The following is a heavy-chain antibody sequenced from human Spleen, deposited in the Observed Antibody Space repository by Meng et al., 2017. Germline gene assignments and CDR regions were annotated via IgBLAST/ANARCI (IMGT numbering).Heavy chain of an antibody. Sequence: EVQLVESGGGLAKPGGSLRLSCASSGFTFSSYHMNWVRQAPGKGPGWVSSISTDSRNIYYADSVKGRFTISRDNAQNSLYLQMDSLRAEDTALYYCARDLGTLGAPIIDYWGQGTLVTVSS. CDR3: ARDLGTLGAPIIDY. CDR2: ISTDSRNI. CDR1: GFTFSSYH. J-gene: IGHJ4*02. V-gene: IGHV3-21*02. D-gene: IGHD1-26*01.